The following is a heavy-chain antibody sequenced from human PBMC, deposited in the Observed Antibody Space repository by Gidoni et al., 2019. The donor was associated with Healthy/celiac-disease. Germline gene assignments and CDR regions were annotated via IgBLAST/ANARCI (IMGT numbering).Heavy chain of an antibody. V-gene: IGHV1-69*01. Sequence: QVQLVQPGAEVKKPGSSVKVSCKASGGTFSSYAISWVRQAPGQGLEWMGGIIPIFGTANYAQKFQGRVTITADESTSTAYMELSSLRSEDTAVYYCARAPYGDYVHYYYYGMDVWGQGTTVTVSS. J-gene: IGHJ6*02. CDR1: GGTFSSYA. CDR2: IIPIFGTA. CDR3: ARAPYGDYVHYYYYGMDV. D-gene: IGHD4-17*01.